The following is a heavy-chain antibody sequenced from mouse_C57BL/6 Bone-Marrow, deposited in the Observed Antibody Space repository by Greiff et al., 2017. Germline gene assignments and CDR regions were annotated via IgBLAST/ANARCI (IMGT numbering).Heavy chain of an antibody. CDR2: INPSTGGT. D-gene: IGHD1-1*01. CDR3: ARWVYYGSRGY. CDR1: GYSFTGYY. J-gene: IGHJ2*01. V-gene: IGHV1-42*01. Sequence: EVQLQQSGPELVKPGASVKISCKASGYSFTGYYMNWVKQSPEKSLEWIGEINPSTGGTTYNQKFKAKATLTVDKSSSTAYMPLKSLTSEDSAVYYCARWVYYGSRGYWGQGTTLTVSS.